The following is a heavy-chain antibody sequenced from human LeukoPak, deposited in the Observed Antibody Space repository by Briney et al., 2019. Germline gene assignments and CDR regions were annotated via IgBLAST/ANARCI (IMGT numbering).Heavy chain of an antibody. Sequence: GGSLRLSCSASGFTRSSYTMHWVRQAPGKGLEYVSAVSSNGGSTYYADPVKGRFTISRDNSKNTLFLQMSSLRPEDTAVYYCVTALGKNAFDIWGQGTMVTVSS. CDR3: VTALGKNAFDI. CDR2: VSSNGGST. V-gene: IGHV3-64D*06. CDR1: GFTRSSYT. D-gene: IGHD7-27*01. J-gene: IGHJ3*02.